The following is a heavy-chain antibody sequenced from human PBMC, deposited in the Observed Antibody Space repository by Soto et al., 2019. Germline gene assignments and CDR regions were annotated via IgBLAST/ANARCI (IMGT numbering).Heavy chain of an antibody. CDR1: GDSFSDSY. J-gene: IGHJ4*02. CDR3: VGGRGRLVGFDY. Sequence: QVPLQQWGAGLLKPSETLSLTCAVNGDSFSDSYWNWIRQPPGKGLEWIGEIDHSGNTNYSPSLKSRVTVAVDTSKNQFALRLHPVAAADTAVYYCVGGRGRLVGFDYWGRGTLVTVSS. V-gene: IGHV4-34*01. CDR2: IDHSGNT. D-gene: IGHD2-15*01.